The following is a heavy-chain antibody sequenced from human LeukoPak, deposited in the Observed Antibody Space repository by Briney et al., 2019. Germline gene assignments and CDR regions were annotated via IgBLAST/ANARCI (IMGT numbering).Heavy chain of an antibody. J-gene: IGHJ3*02. CDR3: ATSLSGPKGGAFDI. CDR2: ISSSGSTI. CDR1: GFTFSDYY. D-gene: IGHD5-12*01. Sequence: GGSLRLSCAASGFTFSDYYMSWIRQAPGKGLEWVPYISSSGSTIYYADSVKGRFTISRDNAKNTLYLQMNSLRAEDTAVYYCATSLSGPKGGAFDIWGQGTMVTVSS. V-gene: IGHV3-11*04.